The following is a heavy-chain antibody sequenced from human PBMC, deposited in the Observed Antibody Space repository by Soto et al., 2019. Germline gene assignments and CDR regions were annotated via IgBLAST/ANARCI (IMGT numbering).Heavy chain of an antibody. J-gene: IGHJ4*02. CDR3: ARLSGSWPDY. CDR2: ISAYNGNT. CDR1: GYTFTSYG. V-gene: IGHV1-18*01. D-gene: IGHD1-26*01. Sequence: QVQLVQSGAEVKKPGASVKVSCKASGYTFTSYGISWVRQAPGQGLEWMGWISAYNGNTNYAQKLQGRVTMTTDTATGKAYIDLRSLRPDDTAVYYWARLSGSWPDYWGQGTLVTVSS.